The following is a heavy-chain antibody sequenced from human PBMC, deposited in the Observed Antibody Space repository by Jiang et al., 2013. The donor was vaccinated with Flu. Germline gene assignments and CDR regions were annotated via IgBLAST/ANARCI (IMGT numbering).Heavy chain of an antibody. CDR2: IDPRSGGT. CDR3: ARDFIGLGYSPFDY. Sequence: SGAEVKKPGASVKVSCKASGYTFTGHYMHWVRQAPGQGLEWMGRIDPRSGGTNYAQKFQGRVTMTRDTSITTAYMELSRLRSDDTAVYYCARDFIGLGYSPFDYWGQGTLVTVSS. CDR1: GYTFTGHY. D-gene: IGHD5-18*01. V-gene: IGHV1-2*06. J-gene: IGHJ4*02.